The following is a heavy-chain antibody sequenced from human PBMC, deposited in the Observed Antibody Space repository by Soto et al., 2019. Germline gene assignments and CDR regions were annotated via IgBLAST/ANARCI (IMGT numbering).Heavy chain of an antibody. J-gene: IGHJ3*02. CDR1: GYTFTSYG. D-gene: IGHD3-9*01. CDR3: ARTYYDILTGTAFAFDI. Sequence: ASVKVSCKASGYTFTSYGISWVRQAPGQGLEWMGWISAYNGNTNYAQKLQGRVTMTTDTSTSTAYMELRSLRSDDTAVYYCARTYYDILTGTAFAFDIWGQGTMVTVSS. CDR2: ISAYNGNT. V-gene: IGHV1-18*01.